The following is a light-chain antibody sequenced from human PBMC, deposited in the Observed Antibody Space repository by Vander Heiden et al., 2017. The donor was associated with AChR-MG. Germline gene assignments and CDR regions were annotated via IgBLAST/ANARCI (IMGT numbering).Light chain of an antibody. J-gene: IGLJ2*01. CDR1: TSNIGSNT. V-gene: IGLV1-44*01. Sequence: QSVLTQPPSASGTPGQRVTISCSGSTSNIGSNTVNWYQQLPGTAPKLLSYKDDQRPSGVPHRVSGSKSGTSASLVISGLQSEDEADYDGSAWDDSLNGLVVFGGGTRLTVL. CDR3: SAWDDSLNGLVV. CDR2: KDD.